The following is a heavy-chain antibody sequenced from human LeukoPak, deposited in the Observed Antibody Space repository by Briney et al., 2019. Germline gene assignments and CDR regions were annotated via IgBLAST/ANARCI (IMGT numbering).Heavy chain of an antibody. CDR3: ARDHWVLRHNPDRSYNYYYYMDV. CDR1: GFTFSNAW. D-gene: IGHD1-14*01. J-gene: IGHJ6*03. CDR2: ISYDGNNK. V-gene: IGHV3-30-3*01. Sequence: PGGSLRLSCAASGFTFSNAWMTWVRQAPGKGLEWVAVISYDGNNKYYADSVKGRFTISRDNSRNTLYLQMNSLRPDDSAVYYCARDHWVLRHNPDRSYNYYYYMDVWGTGTTVTVSS.